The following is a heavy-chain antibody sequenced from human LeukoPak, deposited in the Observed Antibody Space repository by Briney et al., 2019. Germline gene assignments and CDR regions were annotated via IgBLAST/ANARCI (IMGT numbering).Heavy chain of an antibody. CDR3: AKGGCRGTCNPLAY. J-gene: IGHJ4*02. CDR1: GFTFSSYE. V-gene: IGHV3-23*01. D-gene: IGHD2-15*01. Sequence: GGSLRLSCAASGFTFSSYEMDWVRRAPGKGLEWISSSGDSDGSTYYADSLKGRFTISRDNSKNTLYLQMNNLRAEDTAVYYCAKGGCRGTCNPLAYWGQGALVTVSP. CDR2: SGDSDGST.